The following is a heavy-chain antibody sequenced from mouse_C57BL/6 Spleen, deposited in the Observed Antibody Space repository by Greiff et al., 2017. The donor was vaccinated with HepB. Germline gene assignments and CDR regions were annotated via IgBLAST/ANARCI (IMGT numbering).Heavy chain of an antibody. Sequence: VQLQQSGPELVKPGASVKISCKASGYAFSSSWMNWVKQRPGKGLEWIGRIYPGDGDTNYNGKFKGKATLTADKSSSTAYMQLSSLTSEDSAVYFCAGPYAMDYWGQGTSVTVSS. CDR3: AGPYAMDY. CDR2: IYPGDGDT. CDR1: GYAFSSSW. V-gene: IGHV1-82*01. J-gene: IGHJ4*01.